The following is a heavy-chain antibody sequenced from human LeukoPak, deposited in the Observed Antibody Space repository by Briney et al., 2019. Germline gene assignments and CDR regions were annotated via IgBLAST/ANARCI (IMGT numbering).Heavy chain of an antibody. CDR2: ISSRGSTI. J-gene: IGHJ3*02. CDR1: GLSFSDYY. D-gene: IGHD1-7*01. V-gene: IGHV3-11*01. CDR3: ARAPGTTYFGAFGI. Sequence: GGSLRLSCAASGLSFSDYYMSWIRQAPGKGLEWVSYISSRGSTIYYADSVKGRFTISKDNAKNSLYLQMNSLRAEYTAVYYCARAPGTTYFGAFGIWGQGTMVTVSS.